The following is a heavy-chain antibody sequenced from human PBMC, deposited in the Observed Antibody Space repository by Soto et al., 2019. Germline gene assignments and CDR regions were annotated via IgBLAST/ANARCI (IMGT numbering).Heavy chain of an antibody. Sequence: EVQLVQSGAEVKKPGESLRISCKGSGYSFTSYWISWVRQMPGKGLEWMGRIDPSDSYTNYSPSFQGHVTISADKSISTAYLQWSSLKASDTAMYYCAGGGRDCSSTSCYAGYWGQGTLVTVSS. V-gene: IGHV5-10-1*03. J-gene: IGHJ4*02. CDR3: AGGGRDCSSTSCYAGY. CDR1: GYSFTSYW. D-gene: IGHD2-2*01. CDR2: IDPSDSYT.